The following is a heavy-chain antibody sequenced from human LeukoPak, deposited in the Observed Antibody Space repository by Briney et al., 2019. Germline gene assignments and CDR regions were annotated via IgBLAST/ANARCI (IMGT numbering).Heavy chain of an antibody. D-gene: IGHD5-12*01. Sequence: SETLSLTCTVSGGSISSYYWSWIRQPAGKGLEWIGRIYTSGSTKYNPSLKSRVTMSVDTSKNQFSLKLSSVAAADTAVYYCARGGRRGYSGYDWLDYWGQGTLVTVSS. CDR1: GGSISSYY. V-gene: IGHV4-4*07. CDR3: ARGGRRGYSGYDWLDY. J-gene: IGHJ4*02. CDR2: IYTSGST.